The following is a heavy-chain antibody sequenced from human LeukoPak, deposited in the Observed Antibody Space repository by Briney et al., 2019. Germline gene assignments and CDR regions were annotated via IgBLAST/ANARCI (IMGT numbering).Heavy chain of an antibody. CDR2: ISGSGGST. Sequence: GGSLRLSCAVSGFTFSSYAMSWVRQAPGKGLEWVSAISGSGGSTYYADSVKGRFTISRDNSKNTLYLQMNSLRAEDTAVYYCAKDRRPRITMVRGVPLYDYWGQGTLVTVSS. J-gene: IGHJ4*02. D-gene: IGHD3-10*01. CDR1: GFTFSSYA. CDR3: AKDRRPRITMVRGVPLYDY. V-gene: IGHV3-23*01.